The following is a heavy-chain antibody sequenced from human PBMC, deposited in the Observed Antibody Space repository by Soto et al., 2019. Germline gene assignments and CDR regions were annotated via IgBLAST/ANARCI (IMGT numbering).Heavy chain of an antibody. CDR2: IYYSGST. CDR1: GGSISSYY. J-gene: IGHJ4*02. Sequence: PSETLSLTCTVSGGSISSYYWSWIRQPPGKGLEWIGYIYYSGSTDYNPSLKSRVTISVDTSKNQFSLQLNSVTPEDTAVYYCARDRGPFRIVAATYFVYWGQGTLVTVSS. D-gene: IGHD5-12*01. V-gene: IGHV4-59*12. CDR3: ARDRGPFRIVAATYFVY.